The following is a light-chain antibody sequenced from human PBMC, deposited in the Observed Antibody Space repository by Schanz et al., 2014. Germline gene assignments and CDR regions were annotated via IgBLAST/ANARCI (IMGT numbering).Light chain of an antibody. CDR2: DVT. J-gene: IGLJ2*01. CDR3: SSYAGSKDFGV. Sequence: QSALTQPPSASGSPGQSVTISCTGTSSDVGAYNYVSWYQQHPGKAPKLIISDVTRRPSGVPDRFSGSKSGNTASLTVSGLQAEDEADYYCSSYAGSKDFGVFGGGTKLTVL. CDR1: SSDVGAYNY. V-gene: IGLV2-8*01.